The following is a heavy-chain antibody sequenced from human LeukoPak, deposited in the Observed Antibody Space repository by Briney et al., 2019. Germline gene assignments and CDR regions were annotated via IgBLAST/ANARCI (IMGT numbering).Heavy chain of an antibody. CDR3: ARLVNYYDSSGYYTPYFDY. V-gene: IGHV1-3*01. D-gene: IGHD3-22*01. Sequence: ASVKVSCKASGYTFTSYAMHRVRQAPGQRLEWMGWINAGNGNTKYSQKFQGRVTITRDTSASTAYMELSSLRSEDTAVYYCARLVNYYDSSGYYTPYFDYWGQGTLVTVSS. J-gene: IGHJ4*02. CDR2: INAGNGNT. CDR1: GYTFTSYA.